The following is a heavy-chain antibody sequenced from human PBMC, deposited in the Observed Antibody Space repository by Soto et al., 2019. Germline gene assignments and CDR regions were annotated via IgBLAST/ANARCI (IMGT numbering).Heavy chain of an antibody. Sequence: TSETLSLTCTVSGGSISSYYWSWIRQPPGKGLEWIGYIYYSGSTNYNPSLKSRVTISVDTSKNQFSLKLSSVTAADTAVYYCARAYDSSGSFDYWAREPWSPSPQ. CDR3: ARAYDSSGSFDY. D-gene: IGHD3-22*01. CDR2: IYYSGST. J-gene: IGHJ4*02. CDR1: GGSISSYY. V-gene: IGHV4-59*01.